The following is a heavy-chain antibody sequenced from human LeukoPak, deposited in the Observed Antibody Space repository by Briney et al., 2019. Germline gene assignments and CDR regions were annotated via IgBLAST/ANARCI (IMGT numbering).Heavy chain of an antibody. Sequence: PGGSLRLSCAASGFTFTNHWMSWVRQAPGKGLEWVSAISGSGGSTYYADSVKGRFTISRDNSKNTLYLQMNSLRAEDTAVYYCAKDASWFGDAFDIWGQGTMVTVSS. CDR2: ISGSGGST. D-gene: IGHD3-10*01. J-gene: IGHJ3*02. CDR3: AKDASWFGDAFDI. CDR1: GFTFTNHW. V-gene: IGHV3-23*01.